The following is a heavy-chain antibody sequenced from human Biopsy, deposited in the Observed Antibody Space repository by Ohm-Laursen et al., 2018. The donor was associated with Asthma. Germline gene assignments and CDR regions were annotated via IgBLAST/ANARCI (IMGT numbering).Heavy chain of an antibody. Sequence: GPLRLSCAASGFTFSSFGMHWVRQAPGKGLEWVSSISSSGASTYYADSVKGRFTISRDNSKNTLYLQMSSLRADDTAVYYCAKGGTYTTDRYAYWGQGSLVTVSS. D-gene: IGHD1-26*01. V-gene: IGHV3-23*01. CDR1: GFTFSSFG. CDR2: ISSSGAST. CDR3: AKGGTYTTDRYAY. J-gene: IGHJ4*02.